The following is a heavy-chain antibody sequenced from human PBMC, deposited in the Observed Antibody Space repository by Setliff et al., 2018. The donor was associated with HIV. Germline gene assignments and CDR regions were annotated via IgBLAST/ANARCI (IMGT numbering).Heavy chain of an antibody. V-gene: IGHV4-39*01. CDR1: GGSISSDCCY. CDR2: IYYSGYT. CDR3: ARHVMGAGYYFDY. J-gene: IGHJ4*02. D-gene: IGHD6-19*01. Sequence: SETLSLTCSVSGGSISSDCCYWGWIRQPPGKGLEWIASIYYSGYTYSNPSLKSRVTISVDTSKNQFSLKLSSGIAADTAVYYCARHVMGAGYYFDYWGQGTLVTVSS.